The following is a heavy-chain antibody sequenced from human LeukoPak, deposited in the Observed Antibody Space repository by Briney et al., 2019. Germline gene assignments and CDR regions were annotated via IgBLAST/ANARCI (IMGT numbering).Heavy chain of an antibody. V-gene: IGHV4-59*11. CDR3: ARESDLSDSSSWYSYNWFDP. D-gene: IGHD6-13*01. CDR2: IYYSGST. CDR1: GGSISSHY. Sequence: PSETLSLTCTVSGGSISSHYWSWIRQPPGKGLEWIGYIYYSGSTNYNPSLKSRVTISVDTSKNQFSLKLSSVTAADTAVYYCARESDLSDSSSWYSYNWFDPWGQGTLVTVSS. J-gene: IGHJ5*02.